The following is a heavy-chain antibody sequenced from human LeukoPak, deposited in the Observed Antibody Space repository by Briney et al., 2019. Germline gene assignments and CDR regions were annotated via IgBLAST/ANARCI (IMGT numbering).Heavy chain of an antibody. Sequence: PGGSLRLSCAASGFTFSSYAMSWVRQAPGKGLEWVSAISGSGGSTYYADSVKGRFTISRDNSKNTLYLQMNSLRAEDTAVYYRAKDSTYYYDSSGITRSGFDYWGREPWSPSPQ. D-gene: IGHD3-22*01. J-gene: IGHJ4*02. CDR3: AKDSTYYYDSSGITRSGFDY. V-gene: IGHV3-23*01. CDR1: GFTFSSYA. CDR2: ISGSGGST.